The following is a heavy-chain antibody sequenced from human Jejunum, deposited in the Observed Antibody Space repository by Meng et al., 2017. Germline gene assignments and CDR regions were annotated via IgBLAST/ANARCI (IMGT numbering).Heavy chain of an antibody. Sequence: GESLKISCAAPGFTFSSSSISWVRQAPGKGLEWVSAITGSGDSTFYADSVKGRFTISRDNSKNTLYLQMNSLRAEDTAVYYCAKLVSFWGQGTLVTVSS. J-gene: IGHJ4*02. CDR3: AKLVSF. D-gene: IGHD2-8*01. V-gene: IGHV3-23*01. CDR2: ITGSGDST. CDR1: GFTFSSSS.